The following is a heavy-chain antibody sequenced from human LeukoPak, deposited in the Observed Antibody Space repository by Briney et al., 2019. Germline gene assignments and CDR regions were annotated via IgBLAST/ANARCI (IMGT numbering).Heavy chain of an antibody. Sequence: GGSLRLSCAASGFTFDDYAIRWVRQAPGKGLEWVSGISWNSGNTGYADSGKGRFTIPRDTRKNSMYLQMNSLRAEETAIYFCAKDSGGGVRLFSNWGQGTLVTVSS. D-gene: IGHD3-22*01. J-gene: IGHJ4*02. CDR2: ISWNSGNT. V-gene: IGHV3-9*01. CDR1: GFTFDDYA. CDR3: AKDSGGGVRLFSN.